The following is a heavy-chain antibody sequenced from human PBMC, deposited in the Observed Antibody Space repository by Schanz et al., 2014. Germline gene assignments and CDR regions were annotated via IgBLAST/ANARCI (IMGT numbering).Heavy chain of an antibody. Sequence: EVQLLESGGGLVQPGGSLRLSCVASGFTFFGSFAMSWVRQAPGKGLEWVSGMSGSGSTADYADSVKGRFTISRDNSRKTLYLQMNSLRAEDTAVYYCAKPPPGYLITWYTYYFVSWGQGTLVTVSS. V-gene: IGHV3-23*01. CDR1: GFTFFGSFA. J-gene: IGHJ4*02. CDR2: MSGSGSTA. CDR3: AKPPPGYLITWYTYYFVS. D-gene: IGHD1-1*01.